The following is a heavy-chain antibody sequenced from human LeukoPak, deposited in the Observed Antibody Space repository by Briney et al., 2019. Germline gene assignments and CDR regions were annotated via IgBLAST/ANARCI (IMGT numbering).Heavy chain of an antibody. CDR2: TYYRSKWYN. D-gene: IGHD2-21*01. Sequence: SQTLSLTCAISGDSVSSNSDAWNWIRQSPSRGLEWLGRTYYRSKWYNGYAVSVKSRITINPDTSKNQFSLQLNSLTPEDTAVYYCARNVASNYYYFYGMDVWGQGTTVTVSS. CDR3: ARNVASNYYYFYGMDV. V-gene: IGHV6-1*01. J-gene: IGHJ6*02. CDR1: GDSVSSNSDA.